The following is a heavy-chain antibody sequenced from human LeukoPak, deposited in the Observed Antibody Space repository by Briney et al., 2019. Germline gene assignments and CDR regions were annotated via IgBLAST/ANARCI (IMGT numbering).Heavy chain of an antibody. CDR1: GFTFNRSW. CDR3: AIWASDNY. Sequence: GGSLRLSCVVSGFTFNRSWMNWVRQAPGKGLEWAANMDPSGTQKRYVDSVTGRFTISKDNPGTSLYLEMNSLRADDTAIYYCAIWASDNYWGQGTLVTVSS. D-gene: IGHD3-16*01. CDR2: MDPSGTQK. J-gene: IGHJ4*02. V-gene: IGHV3-7*01.